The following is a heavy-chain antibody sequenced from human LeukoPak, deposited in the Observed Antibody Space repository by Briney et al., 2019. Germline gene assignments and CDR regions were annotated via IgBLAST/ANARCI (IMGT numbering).Heavy chain of an antibody. J-gene: IGHJ4*02. D-gene: IGHD6-19*01. CDR2: FRRVGNYR. V-gene: IGHV3-21*01. CDR1: RFTSTIYT. CDR3: ARRRATYSSAQY. Sequence: RRCLRLSCAPSRFTSTIYTTNWVRQAPGEGREWVSNFRRVGNYRVYADSVKGRLTISRDNTKSSLYLQIKCLRAEDTAVYYCARRRATYSSAQYWGQGTLVTVSS.